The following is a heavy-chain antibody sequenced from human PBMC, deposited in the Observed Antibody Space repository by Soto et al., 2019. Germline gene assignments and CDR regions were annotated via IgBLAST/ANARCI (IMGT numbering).Heavy chain of an antibody. J-gene: IGHJ6*02. Sequence: GASVKVSCKASGGPFSSYAISWVRQAPGQGLEWMGGIIPIFGTANYAQKFQGRVTITADKSTSTAYMELSSLRSEDTALYYCAKEHEVAGTFYGMDVWVQGTTVTVSS. CDR1: GGPFSSYA. CDR2: IIPIFGTA. V-gene: IGHV1-69*06. CDR3: AKEHEVAGTFYGMDV.